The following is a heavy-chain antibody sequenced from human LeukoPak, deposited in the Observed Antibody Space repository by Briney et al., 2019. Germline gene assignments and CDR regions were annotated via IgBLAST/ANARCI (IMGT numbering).Heavy chain of an antibody. CDR2: ISSSGKTI. D-gene: IGHD6-13*01. Sequence: QPGGSLRLSCEASGFTFSSYEMNWVRQAPGNGLEWVSYISSSGKTIYYADSTKGRFTVSRDNAKNSLYLQMNSLRAEDTAVYYCATTSIAAAVPGCFDYWGQGTLVTVFS. V-gene: IGHV3-48*03. CDR1: GFTFSSYE. CDR3: ATTSIAAAVPGCFDY. J-gene: IGHJ4*02.